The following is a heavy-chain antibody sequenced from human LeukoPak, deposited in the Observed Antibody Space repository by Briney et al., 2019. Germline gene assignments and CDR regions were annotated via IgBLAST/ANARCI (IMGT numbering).Heavy chain of an antibody. CDR2: IYYSGST. CDR3: ASTDWNYAR. D-gene: IGHD1-7*01. V-gene: IGHV4-39*07. Sequence: SETLSLTCTVSGGSISSSSCYWGWIRQPPGKGLEWIGSIYYSGSTNYNPSLRSRVTISVDTSKNQFSLRLSSVTAADTAVYYCASTDWNYARWGQGTLVTVSS. J-gene: IGHJ4*02. CDR1: GGSISSSSCY.